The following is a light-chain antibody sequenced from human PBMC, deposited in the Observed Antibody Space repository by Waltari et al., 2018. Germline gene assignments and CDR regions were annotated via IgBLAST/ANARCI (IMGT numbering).Light chain of an antibody. CDR1: ESVDDL. J-gene: IGKJ2*01. CDR3: QQYRMTPVT. Sequence: EVLLPHSPGTLSLSPGDRATLSCRASESVDDLLAWYQQKPGQAPRLLIYDASTRATGIPDRFSGSGSGTDFTLTISRLEAGDFALYYCQQYRMTPVTFGRGTKVEIK. V-gene: IGKV3-20*01. CDR2: DAS.